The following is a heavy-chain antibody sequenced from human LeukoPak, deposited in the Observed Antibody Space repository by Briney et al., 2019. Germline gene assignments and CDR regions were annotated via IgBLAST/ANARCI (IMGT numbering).Heavy chain of an antibody. CDR1: GFPFNCFW. V-gene: IGHV3-74*01. Sequence: QSGGSLRLSCAASGFPFNCFWMHWVRQAPGKGLVWVSDMNEYSTTIRYADSVKGRFTISRDNAKCILYLQMNNLRAEDTAMYFCARGRVNPVDHWGQGTLVTVSS. CDR2: MNEYSTTI. J-gene: IGHJ4*02. D-gene: IGHD1-14*01. CDR3: ARGRVNPVDH.